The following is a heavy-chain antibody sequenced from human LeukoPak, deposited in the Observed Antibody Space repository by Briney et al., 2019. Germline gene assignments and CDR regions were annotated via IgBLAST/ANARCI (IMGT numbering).Heavy chain of an antibody. CDR2: INHSGST. CDR1: GGSFRGYY. CDR3: ARGVTTDWYFDL. D-gene: IGHD4-17*01. J-gene: IGHJ2*01. Sequence: AETLSLTCAVYGGSFRGYYWSWIRQPPGKGLEWIGEINHSGSTNYNPSLKSRVTISVDTSKNQFSLKLTSVTAADTAVYYCARGVTTDWYFDLWGRTPVTTVSS. V-gene: IGHV4-34*01.